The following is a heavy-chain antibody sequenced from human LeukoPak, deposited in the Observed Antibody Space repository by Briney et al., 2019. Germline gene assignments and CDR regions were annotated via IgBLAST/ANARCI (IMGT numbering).Heavy chain of an antibody. CDR3: AGAAAGRYYYDSSGYYPPFDY. J-gene: IGHJ4*02. CDR2: IYPGDSDT. CDR1: GYSFTSYW. V-gene: IGHV5-51*01. D-gene: IGHD3-22*01. Sequence: GESLKISCKGSGYSFTSYWIGWVRQMPGKGLEWMGIIYPGDSDTRYSPSFQGQVTISADKSISTAYLQWSSLKASDTAMYYCAGAAAGRYYYDSSGYYPPFDYWGQGTLVTVSS.